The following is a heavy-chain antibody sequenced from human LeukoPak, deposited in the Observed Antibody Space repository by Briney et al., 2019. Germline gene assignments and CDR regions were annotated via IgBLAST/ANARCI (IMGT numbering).Heavy chain of an antibody. CDR2: ISSSGSTI. V-gene: IGHV3-11*01. D-gene: IGHD3-22*01. CDR3: ARECYDSSGYRFDY. Sequence: GGSLRLSCAASGFTFSDYYMSWIHQAPGKGLEWVSYISSSGSTIYYADSVKGRFTISRDNAKNSLYLQMNSLRAEDTAVYYCARECYDSSGYRFDYWGQGTLVTVSS. CDR1: GFTFSDYY. J-gene: IGHJ4*02.